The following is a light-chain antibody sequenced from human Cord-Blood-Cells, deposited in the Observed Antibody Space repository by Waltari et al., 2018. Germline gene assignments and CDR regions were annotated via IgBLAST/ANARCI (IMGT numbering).Light chain of an antibody. CDR1: IPAHVNDA. V-gene: IGLV1-36*01. J-gene: IGLJ2*01. CDR2: YDD. Sequence: SVHANPPAGSDTAKQRVTIACFVRIPAHVNDAVNWYQHRPGKSPKLLIYYDDLLPSGVSDRFSGSKSGTSASLAISGLQSEDEADYYCAAWDDSLNGPVFGGGTKLTVL. CDR3: AAWDDSLNGPV.